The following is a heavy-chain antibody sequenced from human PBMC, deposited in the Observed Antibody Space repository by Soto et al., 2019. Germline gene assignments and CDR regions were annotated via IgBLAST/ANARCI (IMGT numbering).Heavy chain of an antibody. D-gene: IGHD6-19*01. Sequence: QLQLQESGPGLVKPSETLSLTCTVSGDSISSGTYYWGWIRQPPGKGLEWIGSLYYSGGTHYNPSLKSRVTTSVDTSKNQLSLKLSSATAADTAVYYCAEHGQWLAKGLYWGQGTLVTVSS. J-gene: IGHJ4*02. CDR1: GDSISSGTYY. V-gene: IGHV4-39*01. CDR2: LYYSGGT. CDR3: AEHGQWLAKGLY.